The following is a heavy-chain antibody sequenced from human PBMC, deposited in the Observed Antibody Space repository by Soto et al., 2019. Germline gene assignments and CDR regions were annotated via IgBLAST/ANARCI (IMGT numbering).Heavy chain of an antibody. V-gene: IGHV1-18*01. CDR1: GYTFTSYG. Sequence: ASVKVSCKASGYTFTSYGISWGRQAPGQGLEWMGWISAYNGNTNYAQKLQGRVTMTTEPSTSTAYMERRSLRSDDTAVYYGSRDNWNDVNVFLWYGDSPGGMGVWGQGTTASVSS. CDR2: ISAYNGNT. D-gene: IGHD1-20*01. J-gene: IGHJ6*02. CDR3: SRDNWNDVNVFLWYGDSPGGMGV.